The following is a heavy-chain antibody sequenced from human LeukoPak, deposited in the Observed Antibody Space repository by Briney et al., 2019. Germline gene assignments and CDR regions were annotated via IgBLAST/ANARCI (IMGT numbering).Heavy chain of an antibody. V-gene: IGHV1-69*05. CDR2: IIPIFGTA. J-gene: IGHJ6*03. CDR3: ARVPQQLAQGYYYYMDV. Sequence: SVKVSCKASGGTFSSYAISWVRQAPGQGLEWMGGIIPIFGTANYAQKFQGRVTITTDESTSTACMELSSLRSEDTAVYYCARVPQQLAQGYYYYMDVWGKGTTVTVSS. D-gene: IGHD6-13*01. CDR1: GGTFSSYA.